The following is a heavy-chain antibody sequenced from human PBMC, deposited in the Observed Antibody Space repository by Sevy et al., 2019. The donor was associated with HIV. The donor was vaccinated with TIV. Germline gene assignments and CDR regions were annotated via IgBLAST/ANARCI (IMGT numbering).Heavy chain of an antibody. CDR1: GFTFSNAW. CDR3: TTEAGYYYAPSPADY. D-gene: IGHD3-10*01. V-gene: IGHV3-15*01. J-gene: IGHJ4*02. Sequence: GGSLRLSCAASGFTFSNAWMSWVRQAPGKGLEWVGRIKSKTDGGTTDYAAPVKGRFTISRDDSKNTLYLQMNRLKTEDTAVYYCTTEAGYYYAPSPADYWGQGTLVTVSS. CDR2: IKSKTDGGTT.